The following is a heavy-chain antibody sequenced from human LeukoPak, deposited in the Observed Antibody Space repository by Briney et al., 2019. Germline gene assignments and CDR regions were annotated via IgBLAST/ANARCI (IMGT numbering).Heavy chain of an antibody. Sequence: ASVKVSCKASGYTFTGYYMHWVRQAPGQGLEWMGWINPNSGGTNYAQKFQGRVTITADESTSTAYTELSSLRSEDTAVYYCAREVDSSGYYVPGVAFDIWGQGTMVTVSS. V-gene: IGHV1-2*02. CDR1: GYTFTGYY. D-gene: IGHD3-22*01. CDR3: AREVDSSGYYVPGVAFDI. CDR2: INPNSGGT. J-gene: IGHJ3*02.